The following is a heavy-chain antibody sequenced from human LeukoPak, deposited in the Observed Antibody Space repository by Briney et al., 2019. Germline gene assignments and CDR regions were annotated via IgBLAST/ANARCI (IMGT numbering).Heavy chain of an antibody. V-gene: IGHV3-7*03. D-gene: IGHD2-21*02. CDR3: ARARDYCGGDCYWLDY. J-gene: IGHJ4*02. CDR1: GFTFSDYW. Sequence: GGSLRLSCAASGFTFSDYWMSWVRQAPGKGLEWVANIKQDGSEKYFVDSMKGRITISRDNARNSLFLQMNSLRAEDTAVYFCARARDYCGGDCYWLDYWGQGTLVTVSS. CDR2: IKQDGSEK.